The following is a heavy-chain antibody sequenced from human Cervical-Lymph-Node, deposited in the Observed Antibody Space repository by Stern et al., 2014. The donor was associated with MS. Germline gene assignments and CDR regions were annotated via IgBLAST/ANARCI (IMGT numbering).Heavy chain of an antibody. CDR1: GATFKGNY. V-gene: IGHV1-2*06. Sequence: MLLVESGAEVRKPAASVKVSCTPSGATFKGNYIHWVRQAPGQGLEWMGRINPNMGGTTYPQKFRGSVAVTRDTSISTVYMEIRGLRPDDTAVYYCARDAGLYDMGRNHHFYAMDVWGQGTAVTVSS. J-gene: IGHJ6*02. D-gene: IGHD1-14*01. CDR2: INPNMGGT. CDR3: ARDAGLYDMGRNHHFYAMDV.